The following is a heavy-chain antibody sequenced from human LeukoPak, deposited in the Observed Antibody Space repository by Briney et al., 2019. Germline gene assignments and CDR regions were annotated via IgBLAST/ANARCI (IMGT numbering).Heavy chain of an antibody. CDR3: ARRLEYSSGWYGNDAFDI. Sequence: SETLSLTCTVSGGSISSSSYYWGWIRQPPGKGLEWIGSIYYSGSTYYNPSLKSRVTISVDTSKNQFSLKLGSVTAADTAVYYCARRLEYSSGWYGNDAFDIWGQGTMVTVSS. J-gene: IGHJ3*02. CDR1: GGSISSSSYY. V-gene: IGHV4-39*01. CDR2: IYYSGST. D-gene: IGHD6-19*01.